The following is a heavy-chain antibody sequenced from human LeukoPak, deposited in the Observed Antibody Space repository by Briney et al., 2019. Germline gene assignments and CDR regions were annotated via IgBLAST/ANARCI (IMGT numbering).Heavy chain of an antibody. V-gene: IGHV3-30-3*01. J-gene: IGHJ4*02. CDR2: ISYDGSNK. Sequence: GGSLRLSCAASGFTFSSYAMHWVRQAPGKGLEWVAVISYDGSNKYYADSVKGRFTISRDNSKNTLYLQMNSPRAEDTAVYYCVRVMDYWGQGTLVTVSS. CDR1: GFTFSSYA. CDR3: VRVMDY. D-gene: IGHD3-16*01.